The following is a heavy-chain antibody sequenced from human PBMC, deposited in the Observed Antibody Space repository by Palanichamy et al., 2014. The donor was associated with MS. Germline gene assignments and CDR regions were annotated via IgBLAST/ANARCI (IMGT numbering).Heavy chain of an antibody. Sequence: QITLKESGPTVVKPTQTLTLTCTFSDFSLGSNGVSVGWIRQPPGKALEWLAVIYWDDDKRYNASLKRRLTVTKDTTKNQVVLTMTNMDPVDTGTYYCARTLKALTGRWGNWFDPWGQGKLVIVSS. CDR2: IYWDDDK. CDR3: ARTLKALTGRWGNWFDP. V-gene: IGHV2-5*02. CDR1: DFSLGSNGVS. D-gene: IGHD3-9*01. J-gene: IGHJ5*02.